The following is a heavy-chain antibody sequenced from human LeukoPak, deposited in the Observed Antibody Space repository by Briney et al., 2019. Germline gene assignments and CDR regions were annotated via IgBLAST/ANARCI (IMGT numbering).Heavy chain of an antibody. V-gene: IGHV3-30*01. CDR3: ARDQGSLPVWFYYYMDV. D-gene: IGHD3-16*01. J-gene: IGHJ6*03. CDR1: GFTFSSYA. CDR2: ISYDGTNK. Sequence: QPGRSLRLSCAASGFTFSSYAMLWVRQAPGKGLEWLAVISYDGTNKYYADSVKGRFTISRDNSKNTLYLQMNSLRDEDTAVYYCARDQGSLPVWFYYYMDVWGSGTTVTVSS.